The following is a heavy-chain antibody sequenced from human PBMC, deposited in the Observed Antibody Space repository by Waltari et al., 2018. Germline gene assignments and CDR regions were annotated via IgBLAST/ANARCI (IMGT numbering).Heavy chain of an antibody. Sequence: EVQLVESGGGLIQPGGSLRLSCVASGFTFSNFWMHWVRQAPGKGLVWVSRIRSDGTGTTYVDAVRGRFTTSRDNTRNTLYLDMNYLRADDTAVYYCANHRPGGLGMGVWGQGTTVTVSS. CDR3: ANHRPGGLGMGV. D-gene: IGHD2-15*01. V-gene: IGHV3-74*01. CDR1: GFTFSNFW. J-gene: IGHJ6*02. CDR2: IRSDGTGT.